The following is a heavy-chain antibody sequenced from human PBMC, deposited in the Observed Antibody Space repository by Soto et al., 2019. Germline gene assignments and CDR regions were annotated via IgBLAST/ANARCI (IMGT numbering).Heavy chain of an antibody. CDR1: GGTFSSYA. J-gene: IGHJ5*02. D-gene: IGHD3-10*01. CDR3: ARLLWSHSNWFDP. V-gene: IGHV1-69*13. CDR2: IIPIFGTA. Sequence: SVKVSCKASGGTFSSYAISWVRQAPGQGLEWMGGIIPIFGTANYAQKFQGRVTITADESTSTAYMELSSLRSEDTAVYYCARLLWSHSNWFDPWGQGTLVTVSS.